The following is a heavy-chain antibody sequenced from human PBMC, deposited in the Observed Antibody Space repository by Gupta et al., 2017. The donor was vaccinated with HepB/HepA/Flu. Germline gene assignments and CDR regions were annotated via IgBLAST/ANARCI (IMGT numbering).Heavy chain of an antibody. Sequence: QVQLVESGGGVVQPGRSLRLSCAASGFTFSNYGMHWVRQAPGKGLEWVALISYDGSIQYYGDSVKGRFTISRDNSKKTLYLQMNSLRPEDTAIYYCAKAGYSLSGNVDDWGQGTPVTVSS. CDR2: ISYDGSIQ. D-gene: IGHD5/OR15-5a*01. CDR1: GFTFSNYG. J-gene: IGHJ4*02. CDR3: AKAGYSLSGNVDD. V-gene: IGHV3-30*18.